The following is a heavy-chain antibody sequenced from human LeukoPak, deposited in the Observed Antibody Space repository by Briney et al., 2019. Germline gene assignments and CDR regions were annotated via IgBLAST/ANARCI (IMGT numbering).Heavy chain of an antibody. CDR3: ARDSGGEYFDY. Sequence: ASVKVSCKASGYTDTGYYMHWVPQAPGQGLEWMGGINPNSGGTNYAQKFQGRVTMTRDTSISTAYMELSRLISDDTAMYYCARDSGGEYFDYWGQGTLVTVSS. V-gene: IGHV1-2*02. CDR1: GYTDTGYY. D-gene: IGHD2-15*01. CDR2: INPNSGGT. J-gene: IGHJ4*02.